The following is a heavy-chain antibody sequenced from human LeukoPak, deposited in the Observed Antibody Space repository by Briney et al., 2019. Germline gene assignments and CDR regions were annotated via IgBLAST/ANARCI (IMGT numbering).Heavy chain of an antibody. CDR2: IKSKTDGGTT. V-gene: IGHV3-15*01. J-gene: IGHJ4*02. CDR1: GFTFSNAW. CDR3: TTDRVGSGWYDY. Sequence: GGSLRLSCAASGFTFSNAWMSWVRQAPGKGLEWVGRIKSKTDGGTTDYAAPVKGRFTISRDDSKNTLYLQMNSLKTEDTAVYYCTTDRVGSGWYDYWGQGTLVTVSS. D-gene: IGHD6-19*01.